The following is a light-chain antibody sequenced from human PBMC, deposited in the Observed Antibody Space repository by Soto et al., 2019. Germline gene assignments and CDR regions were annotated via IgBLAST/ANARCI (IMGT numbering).Light chain of an antibody. CDR1: QGIRND. CDR3: QQSYSTPHT. Sequence: IQMTQSPSSLSASVGDRVTVTCRASQGIRNDLDWYQQKPGKAPKLLIYAASNLQSGVPSRFSGSGSGTDFTLTISSLQPEDFATYYCQQSYSTPHTFGQGTKLEIK. J-gene: IGKJ2*01. CDR2: AAS. V-gene: IGKV1-39*01.